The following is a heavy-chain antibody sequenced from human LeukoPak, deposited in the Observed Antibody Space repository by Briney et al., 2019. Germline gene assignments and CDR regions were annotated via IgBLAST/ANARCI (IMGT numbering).Heavy chain of an antibody. CDR1: GFTFSSYE. CDR3: AKCFGYCSGGSCYSIDYFDY. CDR2: MSATGSDI. D-gene: IGHD2-15*01. Sequence: GGSLRLSCAASGFTFSSYEMNWVRQAPGKGLQWVSTMSATGSDIHHADSVKGRFTISRDNAKNSLYLQMNSLRAEDTAVYYCAKCFGYCSGGSCYSIDYFDYWGQGTLVTVSS. J-gene: IGHJ4*02. V-gene: IGHV3-21*01.